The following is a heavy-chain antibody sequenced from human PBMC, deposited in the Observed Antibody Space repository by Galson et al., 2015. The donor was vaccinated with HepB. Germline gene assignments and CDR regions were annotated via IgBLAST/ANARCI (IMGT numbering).Heavy chain of an antibody. V-gene: IGHV4-31*03. CDR2: ISFPENT. D-gene: IGHD3-10*01. CDR1: GGSITSDNYY. CDR3: ARAGLRGIRSSVRSFDS. J-gene: IGHJ4*02. Sequence: TLSLTCTVSGGSITSDNYYWTWIRQHPGKGLEWIAYISFPENTYYNPSLKSRVAILVDTSKNTFSLKLSSVTAADTAMYYCARAGLRGIRSSVRSFDSWGQGTLVTVSS.